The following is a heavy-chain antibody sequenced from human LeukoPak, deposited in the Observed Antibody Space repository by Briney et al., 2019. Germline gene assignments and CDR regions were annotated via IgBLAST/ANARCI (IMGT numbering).Heavy chain of an antibody. V-gene: IGHV4-39*07. D-gene: IGHD6-19*01. J-gene: IGHJ3*02. CDR3: ARAFRGSGKQWLVRTPLLTFDI. CDR1: GGSIASSPNY. CDR2: IYYSGNT. Sequence: TSETLSLTCTVSGGSIASSPNYWVWIRQPPGKGLEWIVNIYYSGNTYYNPSLKSRATISVDTSKNQFSLKLSSVAAADTAVYYCARAFRGSGKQWLVRTPLLTFDIWGQGTMVTVSS.